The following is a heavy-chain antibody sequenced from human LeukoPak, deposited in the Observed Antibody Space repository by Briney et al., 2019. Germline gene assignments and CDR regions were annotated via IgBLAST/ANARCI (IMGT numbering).Heavy chain of an antibody. CDR3: ARGRNFDRLGY. D-gene: IGHD3-9*01. V-gene: IGHV4-39*01. J-gene: IGHJ4*02. Sequence: SETLSLTCTVSGGSISSSSYYWGWIRQPPGKGLEWIGSIYYSGSTYYNPSLKSRVTISVDTSKNQFSLKLSSVTAADTAVYYCARGRNFDRLGYWGQGTLVTVSS. CDR1: GGSISSSSYY. CDR2: IYYSGST.